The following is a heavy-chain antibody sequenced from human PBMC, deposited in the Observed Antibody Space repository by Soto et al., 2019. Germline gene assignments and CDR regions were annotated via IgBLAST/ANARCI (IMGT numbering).Heavy chain of an antibody. CDR1: GYTFTSSC. CDR3: VRRHVSATGIDWFDP. CDR2: INAANGDT. D-gene: IGHD6-13*01. V-gene: IGHV1-3*01. Sequence: ASVKVSCKASGYTFTSSCIHWVRQAPGQRLEWMGWINAANGDTKYSPKFQGRVTITRDTSASTAYMELSSLRSEDTAVYYCVRRHVSATGIDWFDPWGQGTLVTVSS. J-gene: IGHJ5*02.